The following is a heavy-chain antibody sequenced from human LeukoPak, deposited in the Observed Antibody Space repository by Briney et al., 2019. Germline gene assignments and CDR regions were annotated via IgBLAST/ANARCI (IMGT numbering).Heavy chain of an antibody. D-gene: IGHD5-24*01. Sequence: PGGSLRLSCAASGFTVSSNYMSWVRQAPGKGLEWVSVIYSGGSTYYADSVKGRFTISRDNSKNTLYLQMNSLRAEDTAVYYCASVGDDGYKYQGAVRTDYWGQGTLVTVSS. CDR2: IYSGGST. J-gene: IGHJ4*02. V-gene: IGHV3-53*01. CDR3: ASVGDDGYKYQGAVRTDY. CDR1: GFTVSSNY.